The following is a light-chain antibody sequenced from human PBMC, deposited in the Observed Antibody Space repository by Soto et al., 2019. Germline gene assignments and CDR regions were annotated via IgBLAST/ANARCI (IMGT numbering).Light chain of an antibody. CDR2: GAT. V-gene: IGKV1D-12*01. CDR1: QGIGTW. CDR3: QQTNSFPIT. Sequence: DVQVTQSPSFVSASVGDRVTITCRASQGIGTWLAWYQVKPGKAPNVLIYGATNLQSGVPSRFSGSGLGTHFTLTIFNLQPEDFATYYCQQTNSFPITFGQGTRLDI. J-gene: IGKJ5*01.